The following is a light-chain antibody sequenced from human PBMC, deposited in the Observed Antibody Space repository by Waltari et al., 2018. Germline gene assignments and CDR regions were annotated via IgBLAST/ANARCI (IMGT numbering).Light chain of an antibody. Sequence: QSALTQPASVSGSPGQSITISCSGTDSAVGAYDFVSWYQQHPGKAPHLIIYEVSNRPSGISNRFSASKSGSTASLTISGLQAEDEADYACCSYAGSSTLVCGGGTKLTVL. CDR2: EVS. CDR1: DSAVGAYDF. CDR3: CSYAGSSTLV. V-gene: IGLV2-23*02. J-gene: IGLJ3*02.